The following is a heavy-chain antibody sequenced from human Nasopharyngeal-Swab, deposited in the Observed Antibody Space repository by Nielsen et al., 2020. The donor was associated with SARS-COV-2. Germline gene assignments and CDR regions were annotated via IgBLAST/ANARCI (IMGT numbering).Heavy chain of an antibody. Sequence: ASVKVSCKASGYTFSSYGISWVRQAPGQGLEWMGWISGYNGNTNYAQKFQGWVTMTRDTSISTAYMELSRLRSDDTAVYYCARGIAAAGTPGYGMDVWGQGTTVTVSS. CDR2: ISGYNGNT. V-gene: IGHV1-18*01. D-gene: IGHD6-13*01. CDR3: ARGIAAAGTPGYGMDV. J-gene: IGHJ6*02. CDR1: GYTFSSYG.